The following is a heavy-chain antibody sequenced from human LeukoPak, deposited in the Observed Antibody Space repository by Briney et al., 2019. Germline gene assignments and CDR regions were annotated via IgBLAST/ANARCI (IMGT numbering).Heavy chain of an antibody. J-gene: IGHJ3*02. CDR1: GGSFSGYY. Sequence: PSETLSLTCAVYGGSFSGYYWSWIRQPPGKGLEWIGEINHSGSTNYNPSLKSRVTISVDTSKNQFSLKLSSVTAADTAVYYCARDFAFDIWGQGTMSPSLQ. V-gene: IGHV4-34*01. CDR2: INHSGST. CDR3: ARDFAFDI.